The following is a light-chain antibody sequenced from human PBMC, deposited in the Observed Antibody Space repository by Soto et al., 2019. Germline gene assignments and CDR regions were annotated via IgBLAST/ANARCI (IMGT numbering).Light chain of an antibody. Sequence: ETVLTQSPGTLSLSPGERATLSCRASQSVSSGYLAWYQQKPGQAPRLLIYGASTRATGIPARFRGSGSETEFTLIISSLQSEDFAVYYCQQYNNWPPITFGQGTRLEIK. J-gene: IGKJ5*01. CDR3: QQYNNWPPIT. V-gene: IGKV3-15*01. CDR2: GAS. CDR1: QSVSSGY.